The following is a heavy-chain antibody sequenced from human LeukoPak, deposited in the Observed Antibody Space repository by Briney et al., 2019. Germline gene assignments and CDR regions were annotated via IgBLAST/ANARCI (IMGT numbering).Heavy chain of an antibody. D-gene: IGHD6-6*01. CDR1: NGSISSSNYY. J-gene: IGHJ6*03. V-gene: IGHV4-39*07. CDR3: ARDGAARPGYYMDV. CDR2: IHYSGGT. Sequence: PSETLSLTCTASNGSISSSNYYWGWVRQPPGEGLEWIGNIHYSGGTHYNPSLKSRVTISVDTSKNQFSLRLSSVTAADTAVYYCARDGAARPGYYMDVWGQGTTVTVSS.